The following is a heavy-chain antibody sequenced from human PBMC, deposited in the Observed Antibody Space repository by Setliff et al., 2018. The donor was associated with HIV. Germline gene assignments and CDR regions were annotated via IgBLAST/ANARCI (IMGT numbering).Heavy chain of an antibody. CDR2: IHTSGST. D-gene: IGHD7-27*01. V-gene: IGHV4-4*08. CDR3: ARAPTGELDF. CDR1: GDSMSGYY. J-gene: IGHJ4*02. Sequence: PSETLSLTCAVSGDSMSGYYWSWIRQSPGKKLEWIGYIHTSGSTNYNPSLKSRVTISLDTSNDRFSLRLSSVTAADTAVYYCARAPTGELDFWGQGTQVTV.